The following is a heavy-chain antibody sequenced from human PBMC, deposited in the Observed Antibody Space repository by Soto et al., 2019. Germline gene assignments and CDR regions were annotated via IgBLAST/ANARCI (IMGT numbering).Heavy chain of an antibody. D-gene: IGHD3-22*01. CDR1: GGSVTNINYF. CDR2: IYYTGTT. V-gene: IGHV4-39*01. Sequence: SETLSLTCSVSGGSVTNINYFWAWIRQSPGKGLEWIANIYYTGTTFYNPSLRSRVSMTIDASKNRFSLNLSSVTASDTALYYCARHEYVSSSYDLLDVWGRGTMVTVSS. CDR3: ARHEYVSSSYDLLDV. J-gene: IGHJ3*01.